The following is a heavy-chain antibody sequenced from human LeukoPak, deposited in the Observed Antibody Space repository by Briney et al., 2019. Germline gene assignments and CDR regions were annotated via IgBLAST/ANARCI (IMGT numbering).Heavy chain of an antibody. D-gene: IGHD2-15*01. J-gene: IGHJ4*02. V-gene: IGHV1-2*02. CDR2: INRNSGGT. CDR1: GYTFTDYY. CDR3: ARDGQGRYCSGGNCFPFEY. Sequence: ASMKVSCKASGYTFTDYYIHWLRQAPGQGLESMGWINRNSGGTKSPQKFQGRVTMTRDTFISTVYMELSSLRSDDTAVYYCARDGQGRYCSGGNCFPFEYWGQGTLVTVSS.